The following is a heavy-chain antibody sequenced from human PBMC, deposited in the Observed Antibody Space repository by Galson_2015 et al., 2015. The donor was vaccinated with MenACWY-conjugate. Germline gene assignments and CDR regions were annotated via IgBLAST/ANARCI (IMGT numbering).Heavy chain of an antibody. D-gene: IGHD5-24*01. J-gene: IGHJ6*02. V-gene: IGHV3-30*18. CDR2: ISYDGSNK. Sequence: FLRLSCAASGFTFSSYGMHWVRQAPGKGLEWVAVISYDGSNKYYADSVKGRFTISRDNSKNTLYLQMNSLRAEDTAVYYCAKDLSHNWAYYGMDVWGQGTTVTVSS. CDR3: AKDLSHNWAYYGMDV. CDR1: GFTFSSYG.